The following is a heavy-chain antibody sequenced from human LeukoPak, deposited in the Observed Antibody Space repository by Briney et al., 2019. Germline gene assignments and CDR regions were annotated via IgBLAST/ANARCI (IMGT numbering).Heavy chain of an antibody. CDR3: ARGGVVGATTIDY. J-gene: IGHJ4*02. Sequence: GGSLRLSCAASGFTFSSYSMNWVRQAPGKGLEWVLSISSSSSYIYYADSVKGRFTISRDNAKNSLYLQMNSLRAEDTAVYYCARGGVVGATTIDYWGQGTLVTVSS. D-gene: IGHD1-26*01. V-gene: IGHV3-21*01. CDR1: GFTFSSYS. CDR2: ISSSSSYI.